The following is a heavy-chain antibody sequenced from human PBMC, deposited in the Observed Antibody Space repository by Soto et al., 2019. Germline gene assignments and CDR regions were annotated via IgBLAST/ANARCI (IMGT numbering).Heavy chain of an antibody. J-gene: IGHJ5*02. CDR2: INSDGTTT. Sequence: EVQLVESGGGLVQPGGSLRLSCAASGFTFSRNWMHWVRQAPGQGLVWLSRINSDGTTTTYADSVKGRFTISRDNSKNTVYLQINNLRADDTAVYYCATVGTGSYNWFDPWGQGTLVTVSS. V-gene: IGHV3-74*01. CDR1: GFTFSRNW. CDR3: ATVGTGSYNWFDP. D-gene: IGHD6-13*01.